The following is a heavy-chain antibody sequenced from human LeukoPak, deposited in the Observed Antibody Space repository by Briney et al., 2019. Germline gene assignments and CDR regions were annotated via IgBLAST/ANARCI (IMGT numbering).Heavy chain of an antibody. J-gene: IGHJ1*01. D-gene: IGHD6-13*01. CDR1: GGSFSGYY. CDR3: ARGVGYSSSWYRSGSEYFQH. CDR2: INHSGTT. V-gene: IGHV4-34*01. Sequence: SETLSLTCAVYGGSFSGYYWSWIRQPPGKGLEWIGEINHSGTTNYNPSLQSRVTISVDTSKNQFSLKLSSVTAADTAVYYCARGVGYSSSWYRSGSEYFQHWGQGTLVTVSS.